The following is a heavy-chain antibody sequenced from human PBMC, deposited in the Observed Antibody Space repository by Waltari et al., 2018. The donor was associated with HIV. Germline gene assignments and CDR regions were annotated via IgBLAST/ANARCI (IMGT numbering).Heavy chain of an antibody. CDR3: ARRNYYDSSGYHFDY. V-gene: IGHV5-51*03. Sequence: EVQLVQSGAEVKTPGESLKISCKGYGYSFTTYWIGWVRQLPGKGLEWMGIIYPGDSDTRYSPSFQGQFTISADKSISTAYLQWSSLKASDTAMYYCARRNYYDSSGYHFDYWGQGTLVTVSS. J-gene: IGHJ4*02. CDR2: IYPGDSDT. D-gene: IGHD3-22*01. CDR1: GYSFTTYW.